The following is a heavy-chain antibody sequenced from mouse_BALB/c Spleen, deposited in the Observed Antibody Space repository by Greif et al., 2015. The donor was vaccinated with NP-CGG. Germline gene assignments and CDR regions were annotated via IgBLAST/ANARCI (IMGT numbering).Heavy chain of an antibody. J-gene: IGHJ4*01. Sequence: QVQLQQPGAELVKPGASVKLSCKASGYTFTSYWMHWVKQRPGQGLEWIGEINPSNGRTNYNEKFKSKATLTVDKSSGTAYMQLSSLTSEDSAAYYCAIYDGYYYYAMDYWGQGTSVTVSS. CDR3: AIYDGYYYYAMDY. CDR1: GYTFTSYW. CDR2: INPSNGRT. D-gene: IGHD2-3*01. V-gene: IGHV1S81*02.